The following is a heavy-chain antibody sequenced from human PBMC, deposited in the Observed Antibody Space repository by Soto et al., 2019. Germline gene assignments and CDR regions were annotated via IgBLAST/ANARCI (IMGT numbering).Heavy chain of an antibody. J-gene: IGHJ4*02. CDR1: GGSISSYS. D-gene: IGHD3-22*01. CDR2: IYYSGST. Sequence: SETLSLTCTVSGGSISSYSWSWIRQPPGKGLEWIGYIYYSGSTYYNPSLKSRVTISVDTSKNQFSLKLSSVTAADTAVYYCARHFLGGYDSSGSYWYFDYWGQGTLVTVSS. V-gene: IGHV4-59*08. CDR3: ARHFLGGYDSSGSYWYFDY.